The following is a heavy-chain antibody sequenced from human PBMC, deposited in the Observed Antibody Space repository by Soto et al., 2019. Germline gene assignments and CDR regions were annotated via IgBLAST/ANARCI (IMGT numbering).Heavy chain of an antibody. D-gene: IGHD1-26*01. CDR3: ARDGWEHDPKLRGGNNWFDP. J-gene: IGHJ5*02. V-gene: IGHV4-4*02. CDR1: GGSISSSNW. CDR2: IYHSGST. Sequence: SETLSLTCAVSGGSISSSNWWSWVRQPPGKGLEWIGEIYHSGSTNYNPSLKSRVTISVDKSKNQFSLKLSSVTAADTAVYYCARDGWEHDPKLRGGNNWFDPWGQGTLVTVSS.